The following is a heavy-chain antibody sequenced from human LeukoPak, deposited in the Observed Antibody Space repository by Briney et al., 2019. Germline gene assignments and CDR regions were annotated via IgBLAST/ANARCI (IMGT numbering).Heavy chain of an antibody. V-gene: IGHV4-34*01. D-gene: IGHD3-10*01. J-gene: IGHJ4*02. CDR1: GGSFSGYY. CDR2: INHSGST. CDR3: AREGYYGSGRLTDF. Sequence: KSSETLSLTCAVYGGSFSGYYWSWIRQPPGKGLEWIGEINHSGSTNYNLSLKSRVTISVDTSKNQFSLKLSSVTAADTAVYYCAREGYYGSGRLTDFWGQGTLVTVSS.